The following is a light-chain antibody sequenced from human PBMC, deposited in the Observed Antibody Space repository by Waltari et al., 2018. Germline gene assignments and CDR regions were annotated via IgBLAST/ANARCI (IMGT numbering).Light chain of an antibody. CDR3: QQYNSYEWT. CDR2: KAS. V-gene: IGKV1-5*03. J-gene: IGKJ1*01. CDR1: QSINSW. Sequence: DIQMTQFPSTLSASVVDILTITCRASQSINSWLAWYQQKPGKAPKLLIYKASSLESGVPSRFSGSGSGTEFTLTISSLQPDDFATYYCQQYNSYEWTFGQGTKVAI.